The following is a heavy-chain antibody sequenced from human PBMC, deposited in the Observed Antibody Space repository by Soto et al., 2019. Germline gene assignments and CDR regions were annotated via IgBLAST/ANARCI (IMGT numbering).Heavy chain of an antibody. V-gene: IGHV4-59*01. D-gene: IGHD1-26*01. CDR3: ARNWFAGVGSYHFDY. Sequence: SETLSLTCTVSGGSINTYYWSWIRQPPGKGLEWIGYVDYSGNSDSSPSLKSRVTISIDTSKKQVSLKLNSVTAADTAVYYCARNWFAGVGSYHFDYWGQGILVTVSS. J-gene: IGHJ4*02. CDR1: GGSINTYY. CDR2: VDYSGNS.